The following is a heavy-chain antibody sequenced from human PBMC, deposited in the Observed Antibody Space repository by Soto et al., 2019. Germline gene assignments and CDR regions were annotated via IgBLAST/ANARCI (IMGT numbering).Heavy chain of an antibody. D-gene: IGHD3-3*01. V-gene: IGHV1-3*01. CDR1: GYTFTSYA. J-gene: IGHJ6*02. CDR3: ARWKVYYDFWSGYEIYGMDV. Sequence: GASVKVSCKASGYTFTSYAMHWVRQAPGQRLEWMGWINAGNGNTKYSQKFQGRVTITRDTSASTAYMELSSLRSEDTAVYYCARWKVYYDFWSGYEIYGMDVWGQGTTVTVSS. CDR2: INAGNGNT.